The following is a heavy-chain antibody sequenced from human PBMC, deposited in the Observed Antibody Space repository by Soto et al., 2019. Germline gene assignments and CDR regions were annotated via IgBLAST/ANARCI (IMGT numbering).Heavy chain of an antibody. D-gene: IGHD1-7*01. CDR1: GYSFTSYW. CDR2: IDPSDSYT. Sequence: PGESLKISCKGSGYSFTSYWISWVRQMPGKGLEWMGRIDPSDSYTNYSPSFQGHVTISADKSISTAYLQWSSLKASDTAMYYCARCPLITGTTFFGMDVWGQGXTVTVSS. V-gene: IGHV5-10-1*01. J-gene: IGHJ6*02. CDR3: ARCPLITGTTFFGMDV.